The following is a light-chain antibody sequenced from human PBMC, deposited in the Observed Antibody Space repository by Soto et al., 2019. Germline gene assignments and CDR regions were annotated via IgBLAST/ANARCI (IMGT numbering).Light chain of an antibody. CDR3: CSYAGSNIWV. CDR1: SSDVGSYNL. V-gene: IGLV2-23*01. CDR2: DDN. J-gene: IGLJ3*02. Sequence: QSALTQPASVSGSPGPSITISCTGTSSDVGSYNLVSWYQQHPGKAPKLMIYDDNKRPSGISNRFSGSKSGNTASLTLSVLQPEDEDDYYCCSYAGSNIWVFGGGTKLTVL.